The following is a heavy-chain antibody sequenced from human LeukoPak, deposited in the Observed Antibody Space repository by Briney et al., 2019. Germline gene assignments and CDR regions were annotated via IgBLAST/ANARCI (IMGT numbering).Heavy chain of an antibody. CDR3: ARDRYYYDSSGGWFDP. J-gene: IGHJ5*02. CDR2: IYHSGST. CDR1: GGSFSGYY. Sequence: SETLSLTCAVYGGSFSGYYWSWIRQPPGKGLEWIGQIYHSGSTNYDPSLKSRVTMSLDTSKNQFSLKLSSVTAADTAVYYCARDRYYYDSSGGWFDPWGQGTLVTVSS. V-gene: IGHV4-34*01. D-gene: IGHD3-22*01.